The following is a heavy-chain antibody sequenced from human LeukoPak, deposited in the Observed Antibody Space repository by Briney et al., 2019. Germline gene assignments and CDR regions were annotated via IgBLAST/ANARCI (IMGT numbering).Heavy chain of an antibody. J-gene: IGHJ4*02. Sequence: PGGSLRLSCAASGFTFSRYWMSWVRQAPGKGLEWVANIKQDGSEKYYVDSVKGRFTISRDDAKNSLYLQMNSLRAEDTAVYYCARDNVDTAMGSDYWGQGTLVTVSS. D-gene: IGHD5-18*01. CDR2: IKQDGSEK. CDR3: ARDNVDTAMGSDY. CDR1: GFTFSRYW. V-gene: IGHV3-7*01.